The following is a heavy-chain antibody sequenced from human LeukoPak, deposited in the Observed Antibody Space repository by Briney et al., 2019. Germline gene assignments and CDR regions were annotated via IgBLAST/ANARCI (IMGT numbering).Heavy chain of an antibody. CDR3: AKRRHNYYGSGSYSV. CDR1: GFTFSSYA. J-gene: IGHJ4*02. Sequence: GGSLRLSCAASGFTFSSYAMSWVRQAPGKGLEWVSAISGSGGSTYYADSVKGRFTISRDNSKNTPYLQMNSLTAEDTAEYYCAKRRHNYYGSGSYSVWGQGTLVTVSS. D-gene: IGHD3-10*01. CDR2: ISGSGGST. V-gene: IGHV3-23*01.